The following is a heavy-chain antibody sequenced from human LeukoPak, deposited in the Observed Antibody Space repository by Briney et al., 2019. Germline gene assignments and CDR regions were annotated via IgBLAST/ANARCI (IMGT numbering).Heavy chain of an antibody. Sequence: GGSLRLSCAASGFTFSSYAMSWVRQAPGKGLEWVGFIRSKAYGGTTEYAASVKGRFTISRDDSKSIAYLQMNSLKTEDTAVYYCTRDITMIDYYMDVWGKGTTVTISS. J-gene: IGHJ6*03. CDR2: IRSKAYGGTT. D-gene: IGHD3-22*01. CDR3: TRDITMIDYYMDV. V-gene: IGHV3-49*04. CDR1: GFTFSSYA.